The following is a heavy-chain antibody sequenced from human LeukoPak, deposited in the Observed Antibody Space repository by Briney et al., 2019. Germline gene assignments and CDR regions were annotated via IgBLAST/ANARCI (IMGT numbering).Heavy chain of an antibody. CDR2: MSGSGDST. Sequence: PGGSLRLSCAASGFTFSNYAMSWVRQAPGKGLEWVSAMSGSGDSTYYADSVKGRFTISRDNAKNSLYLQLNSLRAGDTAVYYCARVDQRDAYNLNFFDYWGQGTLVTVSS. CDR1: GFTFSNYA. CDR3: ARVDQRDAYNLNFFDY. J-gene: IGHJ4*02. V-gene: IGHV3-23*01. D-gene: IGHD5-24*01.